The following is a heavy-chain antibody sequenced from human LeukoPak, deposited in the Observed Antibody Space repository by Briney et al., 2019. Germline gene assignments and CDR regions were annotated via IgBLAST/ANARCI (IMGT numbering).Heavy chain of an antibody. Sequence: PGGSLRLSCSASGVTFSSYDMHWVRQVTGKGLEWVSGIGTAGDPYYPGSVKGRFTISRENAKNSLYLQMNNLRAGDTAVYYCARAYSSTWYDSPLDYWGQGTLVTVSS. J-gene: IGHJ4*02. CDR1: GVTFSSYD. D-gene: IGHD6-13*01. CDR2: IGTAGDP. CDR3: ARAYSSTWYDSPLDY. V-gene: IGHV3-13*05.